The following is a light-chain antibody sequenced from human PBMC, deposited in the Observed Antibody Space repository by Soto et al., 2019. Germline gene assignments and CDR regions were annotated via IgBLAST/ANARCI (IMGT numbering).Light chain of an antibody. J-gene: IGLJ1*01. Sequence: QSVLTQPPSVSGAPGQRVTISCTGSSSNIGAGHDVHWYQQLPGTVPKLLISGNTNRPSGVPDRFFGSKSGTSASLAITGLRAEDEADYYCQSYDNSLSAYVFGTGTKLTVL. CDR2: GNT. CDR3: QSYDNSLSAYV. CDR1: SSNIGAGHD. V-gene: IGLV1-40*01.